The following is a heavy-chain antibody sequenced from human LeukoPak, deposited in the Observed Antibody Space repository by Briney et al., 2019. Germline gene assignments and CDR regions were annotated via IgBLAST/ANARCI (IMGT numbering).Heavy chain of an antibody. J-gene: IGHJ4*02. CDR1: GFTFDNFA. CDR3: ARELFDFDY. D-gene: IGHD3-10*01. V-gene: IGHV3-23*01. Sequence: GGSLRLSCAPSGFTFDNFAMTWVRQAPGKGPEWVSEITGSGGSTYYADSVKGRFTISRDNSKNTLYLQMNSLRAEDTAIYYCARELFDFDYWGQGTLVTASS. CDR2: ITGSGGST.